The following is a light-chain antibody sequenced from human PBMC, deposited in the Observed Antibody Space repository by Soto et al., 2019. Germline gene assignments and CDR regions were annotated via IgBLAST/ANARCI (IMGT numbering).Light chain of an antibody. CDR2: AAS. V-gene: IGKV1-8*01. J-gene: IGKJ4*01. CDR3: QQYYSYPLT. Sequence: IQMTQSPSSVSASVGDTVTITCRASQGISSYLAWYQQKPGKAPKLLIYAASTLQSGVPSRFSGSGSGTDFTLTISCLQSEDFATYYCQQYYSYPLTFGGGTKVDIK. CDR1: QGISSY.